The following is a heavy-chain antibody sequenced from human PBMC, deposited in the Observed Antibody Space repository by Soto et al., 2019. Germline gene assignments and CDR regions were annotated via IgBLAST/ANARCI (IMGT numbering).Heavy chain of an antibody. D-gene: IGHD6-19*01. Sequence: QVQLVESGGGVVQPGRSLRLSCAASGFTFSNYAMHWVRQAPGKGLEWVAVISYDGSNKYYADSVKGRFTISRDNSKNALDLQMNSLRAEDTAVYYCAKGIAVAVTDYWGQGTLVTVSS. CDR3: AKGIAVAVTDY. V-gene: IGHV3-30-3*01. CDR1: GFTFSNYA. J-gene: IGHJ4*02. CDR2: ISYDGSNK.